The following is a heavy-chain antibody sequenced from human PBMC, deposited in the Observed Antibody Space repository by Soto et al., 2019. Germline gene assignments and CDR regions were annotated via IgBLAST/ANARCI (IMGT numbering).Heavy chain of an antibody. CDR3: ASDMSHYYESSDDYDD. D-gene: IGHD3-22*01. V-gene: IGHV4-4*07. CDR1: GGSLSSYY. Sequence: PSETLSLTCTVSGGSLSSYYWSWIRQPTGKGLEWIGRIYTSGSTNYNPSLNSRVTMSVDTSKNQFSLKLSSVTAADTAVYYCASDMSHYYESSDDYDDWGQGTLVTVSS. J-gene: IGHJ4*02. CDR2: IYTSGST.